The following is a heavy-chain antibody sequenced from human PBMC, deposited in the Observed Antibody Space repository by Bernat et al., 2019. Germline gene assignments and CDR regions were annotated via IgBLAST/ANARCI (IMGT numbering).Heavy chain of an antibody. J-gene: IGHJ4*02. CDR3: ARGREYSSSSGGDY. V-gene: IGHV3-30-3*01. CDR2: ISYDGSNK. CDR1: GFTFSSYA. D-gene: IGHD6-6*01. Sequence: VQLVESGGGLVQPGGSLRLSCAASGFTFSSYAMHWVRQAPGKGLEWVAVISYDGSNKYYADSVKGRFTISRDNSKNTLYLQMNSLRAEDTAVYYCARGREYSSSSGGDYWGQGTLVTVSS.